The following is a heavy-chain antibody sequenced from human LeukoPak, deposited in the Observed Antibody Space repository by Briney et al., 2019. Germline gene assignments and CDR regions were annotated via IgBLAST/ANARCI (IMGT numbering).Heavy chain of an antibody. CDR1: GGSISRYY. CDR3: ARGRYCSADICSGGDAFDI. V-gene: IGHV4-4*07. D-gene: IGHD2-15*01. Sequence: PSETLSLTCTVSGGSISRYYWSWIRQPAGKGLEWIGRIYPRGSTNDNPSLKTRVTMSVDTSKNQFSLKLTSVTAADTAVYYCARGRYCSADICSGGDAFDIWGRGTMVSVSS. CDR2: IYPRGST. J-gene: IGHJ3*02.